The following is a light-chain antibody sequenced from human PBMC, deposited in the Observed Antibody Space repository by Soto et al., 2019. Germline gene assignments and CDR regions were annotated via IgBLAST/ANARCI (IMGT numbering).Light chain of an antibody. Sequence: DIQMTQSPSSLSASVGDRVTITCRASQSISSYLNWYQQKPGKAPKLLIYAASSLQSGVPSRFSCSGSGTDFTLTISSLQPEDFATYYCQQNYSTPWTFGQATKVEIK. J-gene: IGKJ1*01. CDR3: QQNYSTPWT. V-gene: IGKV1-39*01. CDR1: QSISSY. CDR2: AAS.